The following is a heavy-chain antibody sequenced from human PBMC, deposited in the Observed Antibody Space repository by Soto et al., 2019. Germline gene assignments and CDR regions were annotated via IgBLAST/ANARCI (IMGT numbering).Heavy chain of an antibody. V-gene: IGHV4-59*11. Sequence: QVQLQASGPGLVKPSETLSLTCSVSGGSISNHYWSWIRQPRGKGLEWIGYIYYNGNTNYNPSLKGRVTMSVDTSRNQISLKLTTVTAADTAVYYCTRANWYSEYWGQGTLVTVSS. CDR1: GGSISNHY. J-gene: IGHJ4*02. CDR3: TRANWYSEY. CDR2: IYYNGNT. D-gene: IGHD7-27*01.